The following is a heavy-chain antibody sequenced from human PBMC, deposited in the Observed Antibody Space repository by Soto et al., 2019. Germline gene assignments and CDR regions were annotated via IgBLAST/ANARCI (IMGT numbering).Heavy chain of an antibody. Sequence: GGSLRLSCKTSGFTFRDYGLSWFRQAPGKGLEWVGSIRSKTDGGTTHYAASVKGRFTISRDDSKRTAYLQMHSLKTEDTAVYYCTRDRPIDYWGQGTLVTVSS. CDR3: TRDRPIDY. J-gene: IGHJ4*02. CDR1: GFTFRDYG. CDR2: IRSKTDGGTT. V-gene: IGHV3-49*03.